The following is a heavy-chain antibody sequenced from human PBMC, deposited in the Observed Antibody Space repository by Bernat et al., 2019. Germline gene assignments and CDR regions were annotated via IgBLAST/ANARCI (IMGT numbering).Heavy chain of an antibody. J-gene: IGHJ4*02. D-gene: IGHD3-16*01. V-gene: IGHV3-23*01. CDR2: ISASGGIT. CDR1: GLTFSNYV. Sequence: EGQLLESGGGLVQPGGSLRLSCAASGLTFSNYVVSWVRQAPGKGLEWVSSISASGGITYDADSVKGRFTISRDNSKNTLYLQMSSLRAEDTAVYYCAFLRRDVHTFDYWGQGTLVTVSS. CDR3: AFLRRDVHTFDY.